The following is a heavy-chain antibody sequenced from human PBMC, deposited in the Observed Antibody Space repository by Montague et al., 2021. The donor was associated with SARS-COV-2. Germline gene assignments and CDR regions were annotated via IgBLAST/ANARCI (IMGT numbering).Heavy chain of an antibody. CDR2: ISSSSSHT. J-gene: IGHJ6*04. V-gene: IGHV3-11*03. CDR1: GFTFSDYY. Sequence: SRRLSCAASGFTFSDYYTSWVRQAPGTGLEWVSYISSSSSHTNYADSLKGRFTISRDNAKNSLYLQMNSLRAEDTAVYYCASGAVSSRRKMDVGGKGTTVTVSS. D-gene: IGHD6-13*01. CDR3: ASGAVSSRRKMDV.